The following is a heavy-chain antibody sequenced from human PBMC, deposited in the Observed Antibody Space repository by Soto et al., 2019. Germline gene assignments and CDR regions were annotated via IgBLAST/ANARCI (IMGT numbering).Heavy chain of an antibody. V-gene: IGHV1-3*01. D-gene: IGHD6-19*01. Sequence: GASVKVSCKASGYTFTGYYMHWVRQAPGQGLEWMGWINAGNGNTEYSQKFQDRVTITRDTSASTAYMELSSLRSEDTAVYYCARVAVAGTVNFDYWRQGTLVTVSS. CDR1: GYTFTGYY. J-gene: IGHJ4*02. CDR2: INAGNGNT. CDR3: ARVAVAGTVNFDY.